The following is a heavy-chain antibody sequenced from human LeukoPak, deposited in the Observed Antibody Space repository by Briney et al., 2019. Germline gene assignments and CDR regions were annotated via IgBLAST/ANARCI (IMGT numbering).Heavy chain of an antibody. J-gene: IGHJ4*02. CDR1: GGTFSSYA. Sequence: ASVKVSCKASGGTFSSYAISWVRQAPGQGLEWMGGIIPIFGTANYAQKFQGRVTITADESTSTAYMELSSLRSEDTAVYYCARVILSAAAGLLFDYWGREPWSPSPQ. D-gene: IGHD6-13*01. CDR3: ARVILSAAAGLLFDY. CDR2: IIPIFGTA. V-gene: IGHV1-69*13.